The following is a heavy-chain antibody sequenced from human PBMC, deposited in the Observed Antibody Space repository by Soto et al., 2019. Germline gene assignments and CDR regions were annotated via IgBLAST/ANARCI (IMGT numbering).Heavy chain of an antibody. D-gene: IGHD2-2*01. CDR2: IIPIFGTA. J-gene: IGHJ6*02. CDR1: GGTFSSYA. Sequence: SVKVSCKASGGTFSSYAISWVRQAPGQGLEWMGGIIPIFGTANYAQKFQGRVTITADKSTSTAYMELSSLRSEDTAVYYCARDAVVVVPAATNRYYYYYYGMDVWGQGTTVTVSS. V-gene: IGHV1-69*06. CDR3: ARDAVVVVPAATNRYYYYYYGMDV.